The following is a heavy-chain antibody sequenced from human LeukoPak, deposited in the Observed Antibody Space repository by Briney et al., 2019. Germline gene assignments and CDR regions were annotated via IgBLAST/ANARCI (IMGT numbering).Heavy chain of an antibody. CDR3: ARPLTTVVTDLYYYYYYGMDV. D-gene: IGHD4-23*01. J-gene: IGHJ6*02. Sequence: GASVKVSCKASGGTFGSYAISWVRQAPGQGLEWMGGIIPIFGTANYAQKFQGRVTITADESTSTAYMELSSLRSEDTAVYYCARPLTTVVTDLYYYYYYGMDVWGQGTTVTVSS. CDR2: IIPIFGTA. CDR1: GGTFGSYA. V-gene: IGHV1-69*13.